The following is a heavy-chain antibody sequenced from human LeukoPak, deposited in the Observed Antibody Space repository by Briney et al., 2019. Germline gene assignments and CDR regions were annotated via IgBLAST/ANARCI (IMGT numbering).Heavy chain of an antibody. CDR2: INPNSGGT. J-gene: IGHJ3*02. D-gene: IGHD1-20*01. CDR1: GYTFTGYY. CDR3: ARVSRYNWNGGHAFDI. Sequence: GASVKVSCKASGYTFTGYYMHWVRQAPGQGLEWMGWINPNSGGTNYAQKFQGRVTMTRDTSISTAYMELSRLRSDDTAVYYCARVSRYNWNGGHAFDIWGQGTMVTVSS. V-gene: IGHV1-2*02.